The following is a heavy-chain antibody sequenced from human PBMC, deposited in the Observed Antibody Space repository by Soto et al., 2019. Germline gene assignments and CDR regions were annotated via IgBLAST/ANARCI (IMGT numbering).Heavy chain of an antibody. D-gene: IGHD3-3*01. CDR2: ISYDGSNK. J-gene: IGHJ6*02. Sequence: GGSLRLSCAASGFTFSSYAMHWVRQAPGKGLEWVAVISYDGSNKYYADSVKGRFTISRDNSKNTLYLQMNSLRAEDTAVYYCARDGYYDFWSGHLRYYYYYGMDVWGQGTTVTVSS. CDR3: ARDGYYDFWSGHLRYYYYYGMDV. V-gene: IGHV3-30-3*01. CDR1: GFTFSSYA.